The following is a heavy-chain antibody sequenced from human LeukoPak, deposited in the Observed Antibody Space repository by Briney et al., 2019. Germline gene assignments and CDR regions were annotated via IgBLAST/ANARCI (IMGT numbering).Heavy chain of an antibody. V-gene: IGHV4-34*01. J-gene: IGHJ5*02. CDR1: GGSISSYY. CDR3: ASGSNWFDP. Sequence: SETLSLTCTVSGGSISSYYWSWIRQPPGKGLEWVGEINHSGSTKYNPSLKSRVTISGDTSKNQFSLKLSSVTAADTAVYYCASGSNWFDPWGQGTLVTVSS. CDR2: INHSGST.